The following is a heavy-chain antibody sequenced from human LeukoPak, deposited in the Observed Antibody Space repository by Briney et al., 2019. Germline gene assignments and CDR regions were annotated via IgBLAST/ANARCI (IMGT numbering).Heavy chain of an antibody. J-gene: IGHJ3*02. Sequence: PGGSLRLSCAASGFTLSDYYMNWIRQAPGKGLEWVANIKQDGSEKYYVDSVKGRFTISRDNAKSSLYLQMNSLRAEDTAVYYCARVDGNWNYDAFDIWGQGTMVTVSS. V-gene: IGHV3-7*01. D-gene: IGHD1-7*01. CDR1: GFTLSDYY. CDR2: IKQDGSEK. CDR3: ARVDGNWNYDAFDI.